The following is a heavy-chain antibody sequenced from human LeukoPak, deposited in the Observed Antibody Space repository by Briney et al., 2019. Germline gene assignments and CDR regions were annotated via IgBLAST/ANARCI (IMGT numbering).Heavy chain of an antibody. CDR3: ARAYYDYVWGSSFDP. CDR1: GGSISSGGYS. D-gene: IGHD3-16*01. CDR2: IYHSGST. V-gene: IGHV4-30-2*01. Sequence: PSQTLSLTCAVSGGSISSGGYSWSWIRQPPGKGLEWIGYIYHSGSTYYNPSLKSRVTISVDGSKNQFSLKLSSVTAADTAVYYCARAYYDYVWGSSFDPWGQGTLVTVSS. J-gene: IGHJ5*02.